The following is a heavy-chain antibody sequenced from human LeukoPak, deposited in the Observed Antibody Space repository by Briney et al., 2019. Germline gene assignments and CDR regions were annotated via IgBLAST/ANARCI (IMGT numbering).Heavy chain of an antibody. CDR1: GYTFTSYG. CDR2: ISAYNGNT. CDR3: AREAGGYDLDWFDP. Sequence: GASVKVSCKASGYTFTSYGISWVRQAPGQGLEWMGWISAYNGNTNYAQKFQGRVTMTTDTSTSTAYMELRSLRSDDTAVYYCAREAGGYDLDWFDPWGQGTLVTVSS. D-gene: IGHD5-12*01. J-gene: IGHJ5*02. V-gene: IGHV1-18*01.